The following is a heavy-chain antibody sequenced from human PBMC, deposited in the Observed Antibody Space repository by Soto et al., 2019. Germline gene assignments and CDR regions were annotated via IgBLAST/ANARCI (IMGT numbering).Heavy chain of an antibody. CDR1: GFTFSSYA. CDR3: ARAGGDSI. Sequence: QVQLVESGGGVVQPGRSLRLSCAASGFTFSSYAMHWVRQAPGKGLEWVAVISYDGSNKYYADSVKGRFTISRDNSKNTLYLQMNSLRAEDTAVYSCARAGGDSIWGQGTMVTVSS. V-gene: IGHV3-30-3*01. CDR2: ISYDGSNK. J-gene: IGHJ3*02. D-gene: IGHD2-21*02.